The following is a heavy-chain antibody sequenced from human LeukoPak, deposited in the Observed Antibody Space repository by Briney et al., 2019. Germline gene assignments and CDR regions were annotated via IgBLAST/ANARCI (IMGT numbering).Heavy chain of an antibody. V-gene: IGHV3-30-3*01. CDR1: GFTFSSYA. D-gene: IGHD3-22*01. J-gene: IGHJ4*02. CDR2: ISYDGSNK. CDR3: ARDLIGYYDSSGYYC. Sequence: GGSLRLSCAASGFTFSSYAMHWVRQAPGKGLEWVAVISYDGSNKYYADSVKGRFTISRDNSKNTLYLQMNSLRAEDTAVYYCARDLIGYYDSSGYYCWGQGTLVTVSS.